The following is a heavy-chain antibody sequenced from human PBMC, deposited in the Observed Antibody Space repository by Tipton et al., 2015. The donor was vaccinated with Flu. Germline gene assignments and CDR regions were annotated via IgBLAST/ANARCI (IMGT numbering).Heavy chain of an antibody. J-gene: IGHJ4*02. Sequence: SLRLSCAASGFTFGDYWMHWVRQAPGKGLEWVANINYDGSTIYYVDSVKGRFTISRDIAQNTLFLQMSSLRAEDTAVYYCARGALGRGNTVDFWGQGTLVTVSS. D-gene: IGHD3-16*01. CDR1: GFTFGDYW. CDR3: ARGALGRGNTVDF. V-gene: IGHV3-7*01. CDR2: INYDGSTI.